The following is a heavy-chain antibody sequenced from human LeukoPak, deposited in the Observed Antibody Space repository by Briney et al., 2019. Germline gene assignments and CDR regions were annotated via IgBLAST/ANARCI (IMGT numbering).Heavy chain of an antibody. V-gene: IGHV1-2*04. D-gene: IGHD3-9*01. J-gene: IGHJ6*03. Sequence: ASVKVSCKASGYTFTGYYMHWVRQAPGQGLEWMGWTNPNSGGTNYAQKFQGWVTMTRDTSISTAYMELSRLRSDDTAVYYCARVRILTGYYTPLYYMDVWGKGTTVTVSS. CDR3: ARVRILTGYYTPLYYMDV. CDR1: GYTFTGYY. CDR2: TNPNSGGT.